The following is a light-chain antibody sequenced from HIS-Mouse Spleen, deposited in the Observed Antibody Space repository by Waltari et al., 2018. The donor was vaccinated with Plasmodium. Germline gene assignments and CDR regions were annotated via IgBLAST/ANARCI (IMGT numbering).Light chain of an antibody. CDR2: EGS. CDR1: SSDVWSYNL. V-gene: IGLV2-23*01. J-gene: IGLJ3*02. CDR3: CSYAGSSTWV. Sequence: QSALTQPASVSGSPGQSITISCTGTSSDVWSYNLCSWYQQQPGKAPKLMIYEGSKRPSGVSNRFSGSKSGNTASLTISGLQAEDEADYYCCSYAGSSTWVFGGGTKLTVL.